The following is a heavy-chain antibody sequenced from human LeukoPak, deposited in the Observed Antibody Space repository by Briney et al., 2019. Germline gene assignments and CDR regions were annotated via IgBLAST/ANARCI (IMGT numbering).Heavy chain of an antibody. D-gene: IGHD3-10*01. CDR3: ARMGQGFGELWATADFDY. V-gene: IGHV3-48*01. J-gene: IGHJ4*02. Sequence: GGSLRLSCAASGFTFSSYSVDWARQAPGEGLGWVSYISSSSSTIYYADSVKGRFTISRDNAKNSLYLQMNSLRAEDTAVYYCARMGQGFGELWATADFDYWGQGTLVTVSS. CDR2: ISSSSSTI. CDR1: GFTFSSYS.